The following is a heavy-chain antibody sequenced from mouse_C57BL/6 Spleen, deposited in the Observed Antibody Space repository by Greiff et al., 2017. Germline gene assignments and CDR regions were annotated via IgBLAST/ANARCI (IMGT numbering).Heavy chain of an antibody. CDR1: GFTFSDYY. J-gene: IGHJ4*01. D-gene: IGHD6-1*01. CDR2: INYDGSST. V-gene: IGHV5-16*01. Sequence: EVQLQQSEGGLVQPGSSMKLSCTASGFTFSDYYMAWVRQVPEKGLEWVANINYDGSSTYYLDSLKSRFIISRDNAKNILYLQMSSLKSEDTATYYCARGGHGDYAMDYWGQGTSVTVSS. CDR3: ARGGHGDYAMDY.